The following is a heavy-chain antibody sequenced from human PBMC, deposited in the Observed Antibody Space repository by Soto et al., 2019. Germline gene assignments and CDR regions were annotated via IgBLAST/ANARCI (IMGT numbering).Heavy chain of an antibody. D-gene: IGHD5-18*01. CDR3: ARVLGGAALVGD. CDR1: GYTFTSYF. Sequence: QVQLVHSGAEVKKPGASVKVSCKASGYTFTSYFIHWVRQAPGQGLEWMGMIKPGSGDTVYAQKLQGRITVTRDTSTRTVYMELSSLTPEDAAVYYCARVLGGAALVGDWGQGTRVTVSS. V-gene: IGHV1-46*03. CDR2: IKPGSGDT. J-gene: IGHJ4*02.